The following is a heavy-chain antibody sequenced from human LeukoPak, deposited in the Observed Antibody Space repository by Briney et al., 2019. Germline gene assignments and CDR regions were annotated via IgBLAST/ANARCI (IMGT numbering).Heavy chain of an antibody. D-gene: IGHD3-9*01. CDR1: GFTFRSYA. Sequence: GKSLRLSCAASGFTFRSYAIHWVRQAPGKGLEWVAVISYDGSNKYYADSAKGRFTISRDNSKNTLYLQMNSLRAEDTAVYYCAKDRAGETALFDWLFLIDYWGQGTLVTVSS. CDR2: ISYDGSNK. J-gene: IGHJ4*02. CDR3: AKDRAGETALFDWLFLIDY. V-gene: IGHV3-30*04.